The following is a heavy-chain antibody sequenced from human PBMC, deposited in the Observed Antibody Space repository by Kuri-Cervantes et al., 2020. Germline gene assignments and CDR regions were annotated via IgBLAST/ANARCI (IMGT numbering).Heavy chain of an antibody. D-gene: IGHD6-13*01. CDR2: ISYDGSNK. CDR1: GFTFSSYG. Sequence: GESLKISCAASGFTFSSYGMHWVRQAPGKGLEWVAVISYDGSNKYYADSVKGRFTISRDNAKNSLYLQMNSLRAEDTAVYYCARGWQQLVDSSYYYYYGMDVWGQGTTVTVSS. J-gene: IGHJ6*02. CDR3: ARGWQQLVDSSYYYYYGMDV. V-gene: IGHV3-30*03.